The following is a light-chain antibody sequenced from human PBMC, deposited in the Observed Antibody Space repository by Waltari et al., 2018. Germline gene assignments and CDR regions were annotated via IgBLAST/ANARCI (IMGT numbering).Light chain of an antibody. J-gene: IGKJ4*01. CDR2: WAS. V-gene: IGKV4-1*01. CDR1: QSVLFRSDSKNY. Sequence: DIGMTQSPDSLAVSLGGRAPIHWQSSQSVLFRSDSKNYLAWYQQKPGQPPQLLIYWASSRHSGVPDRFSGSGSGTDFTLTISSLQAEDVAVYYCHQYYSSPLTFGGGTKVEIK. CDR3: HQYYSSPLT.